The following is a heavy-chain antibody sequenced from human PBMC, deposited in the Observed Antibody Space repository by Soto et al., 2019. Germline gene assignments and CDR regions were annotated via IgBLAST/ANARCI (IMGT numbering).Heavy chain of an antibody. J-gene: IGHJ3*02. D-gene: IGHD6-13*01. CDR2: IYPGDSDT. CDR3: ARHKSSSWPQDAFDI. Sequence: PGESLKISCKGSGYSFTSYWIGWVRQMPGKGLEWMGIIYPGDSDTRYSPSFQGQVTISADKSISTAYLQWSSLKASDTAMYYCARHKSSSWPQDAFDIWGQGTMVTV. V-gene: IGHV5-51*01. CDR1: GYSFTSYW.